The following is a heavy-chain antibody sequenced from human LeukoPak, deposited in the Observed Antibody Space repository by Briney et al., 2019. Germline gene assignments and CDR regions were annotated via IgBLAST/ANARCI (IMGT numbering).Heavy chain of an antibody. D-gene: IGHD3-9*01. CDR1: GGSISSGDYY. V-gene: IGHV4-30-4*01. CDR3: ARYDILTGRLDY. J-gene: IGHJ4*02. CDR2: IYYSGST. Sequence: PSETLSLTCTVSGGSISSGDYYWSWIRQPPGKGLEWIGYIYYSGSTYYNPSLKSRVTISVDTSKNQFSLKLSSVTAADTAVYYCARYDILTGRLDYWGQGTLVTVSS.